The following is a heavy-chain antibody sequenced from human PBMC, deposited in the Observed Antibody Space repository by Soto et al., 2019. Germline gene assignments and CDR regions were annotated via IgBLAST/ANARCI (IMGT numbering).Heavy chain of an antibody. CDR1: GDSVTSVSDY. J-gene: IGHJ6*02. Sequence: SETLSLTCTVSGDSVTSVSDYWSWIRQPPGKGLEWIGYIYYSGSADYNPSLGSRVTISIDTSKNQFSLKLTSVTAADTAVYYCARGVGFGYYYYHMDLWGQGTTVTVSS. D-gene: IGHD3-10*01. CDR3: ARGVGFGYYYYHMDL. V-gene: IGHV4-61*01. CDR2: IYYSGSA.